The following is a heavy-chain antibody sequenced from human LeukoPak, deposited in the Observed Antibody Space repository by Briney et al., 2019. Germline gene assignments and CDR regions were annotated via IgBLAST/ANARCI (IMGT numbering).Heavy chain of an antibody. J-gene: IGHJ4*02. CDR3: VGCSSTSCYTY. CDR1: GFTFISYA. D-gene: IGHD2-2*02. Sequence: GGSLRLSCAASGFTFISYAMSWVRQAPGKGLEWVSTISGFGGGNTYYADSVKGRFTISRDNAKNTLYLQMNSLRVEDTAVYYCVGCSSTSCYTYWGQGTLVTVSS. V-gene: IGHV3-23*01. CDR2: ISGFGGGNT.